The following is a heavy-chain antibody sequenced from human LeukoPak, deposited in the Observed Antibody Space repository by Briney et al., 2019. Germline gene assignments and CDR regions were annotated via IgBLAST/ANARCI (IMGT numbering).Heavy chain of an antibody. J-gene: IGHJ4*02. CDR1: GFTFSSYG. Sequence: GGSLRLSCAASGFTFSSYGMHWVRQAPGKGLEWVAFIRYDGSNKYYADSVKSRFTISRDNSKNTLYLQMNSLRAEDTAVYYCAKDGYDILTGGPFDYWGQGTLVTVSS. CDR3: AKDGYDILTGGPFDY. D-gene: IGHD3-9*01. V-gene: IGHV3-30*02. CDR2: IRYDGSNK.